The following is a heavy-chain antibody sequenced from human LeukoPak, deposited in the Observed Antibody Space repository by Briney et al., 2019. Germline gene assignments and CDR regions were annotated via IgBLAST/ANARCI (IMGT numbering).Heavy chain of an antibody. CDR1: GFTFSSYW. Sequence: GGSLRLSCAASGFTFSSYWMSWVRQAPGKGLEWVANIKQDGSEKYYVDSVKGQFTISRDNAKNSLYLQMNSLRAEDTAVYYCARDPYSPNFDYWGQGTLVTVSS. J-gene: IGHJ4*02. V-gene: IGHV3-7*01. CDR2: IKQDGSEK. CDR3: ARDPYSPNFDY. D-gene: IGHD2-21*01.